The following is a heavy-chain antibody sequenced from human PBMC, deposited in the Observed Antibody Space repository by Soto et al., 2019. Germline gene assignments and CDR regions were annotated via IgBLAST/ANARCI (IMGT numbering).Heavy chain of an antibody. Sequence: EVQLVESGGGWVEPGGSIRLSCVASGFTFTNAYMTGVRQAPGKGLEWVGRIKGSHAGGTTDYATSVKGRFTISRDDSKNTLCLKMNSLKTEDTAVYYCATEGGYRGSNLYGAYWGQGTLVTVSS. CDR3: ATEGGYRGSNLYGAY. V-gene: IGHV3-15*01. CDR1: GFTFTNAY. D-gene: IGHD1-26*01. J-gene: IGHJ4*02. CDR2: IKGSHAGGTT.